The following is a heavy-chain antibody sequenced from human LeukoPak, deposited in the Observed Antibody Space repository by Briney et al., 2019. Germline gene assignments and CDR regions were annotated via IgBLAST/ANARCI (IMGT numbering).Heavy chain of an antibody. Sequence: SETLSLTCTVSGGSISSYSWNWIRQPPGKGLEWIGYISYRGTSNYNPSLKSRVTISIDKSKNQFSLKLSSVTAADTAIYYCARGGQIAAIYYLDSWGHGILVTVS. J-gene: IGHJ4*01. CDR3: ARGGQIAAIYYLDS. CDR2: ISYRGTS. D-gene: IGHD2-2*01. CDR1: GGSISSYS. V-gene: IGHV4-59*01.